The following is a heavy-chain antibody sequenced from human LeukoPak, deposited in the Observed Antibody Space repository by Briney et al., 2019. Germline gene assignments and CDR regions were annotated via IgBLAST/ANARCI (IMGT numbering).Heavy chain of an antibody. CDR3: VGDLMGSGSTTAYLHH. CDR1: GFTFSDYS. D-gene: IGHD1-1*01. J-gene: IGHJ1*01. CDR2: ISRSSRHV. V-gene: IGHV3-21*01. Sequence: PGGSLRLSCAASGFTFSDYSRNWVRQAPGKGLEWVSSISRSSRHVYYAGSVKGRFTISRDNAKNSLYLQMNSLRAEDMAVYFCVGDLMGSGSTTAYLHHWGQGTLVTVSS.